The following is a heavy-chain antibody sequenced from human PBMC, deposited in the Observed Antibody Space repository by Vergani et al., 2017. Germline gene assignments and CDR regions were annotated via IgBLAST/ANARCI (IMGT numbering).Heavy chain of an antibody. J-gene: IGHJ1*01. CDR3: ARDGSSWLQYFQH. Sequence: KFQGRVTITRDTSASTAYMELSSLRSEDTAVYYCARDGSSWLQYFQHWGQGTLVTVSS. V-gene: IGHV1-3*01. D-gene: IGHD6-13*01.